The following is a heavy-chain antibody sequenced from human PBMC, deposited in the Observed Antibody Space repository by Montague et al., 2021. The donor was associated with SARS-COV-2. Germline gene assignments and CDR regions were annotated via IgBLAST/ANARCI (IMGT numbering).Heavy chain of an antibody. CDR2: IYHSGST. CDR3: ARDDYTPGDYYYYYGMDV. J-gene: IGHJ6*02. V-gene: IGHV4-38-2*02. D-gene: IGHD4-11*01. CDR1: GYSISSGYY. Sequence: SETLSLTRTVSGYSISSGYYGGWIRQPPGKGLEWIGSIYHSGSTYYNPSLKSRVTISVDTSKNQFSLKLSSVTAADTAVYYCARDDYTPGDYYYYYGMDVWGQGTTVTVSS.